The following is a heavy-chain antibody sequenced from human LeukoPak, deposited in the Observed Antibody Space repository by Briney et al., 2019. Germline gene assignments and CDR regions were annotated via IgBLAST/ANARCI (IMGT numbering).Heavy chain of an antibody. Sequence: ASVKVSCKASGGTFSSYAISWARQAPGQGLEWMGGIIPIFGTANYAQKFQGRVTITADKSTSTAYMELSSLRSEDTAVYYCARVTVTTLGNWFDPWGQGTLVTVSS. J-gene: IGHJ5*02. CDR1: GGTFSSYA. CDR2: IIPIFGTA. CDR3: ARVTVTTLGNWFDP. V-gene: IGHV1-69*06. D-gene: IGHD4-17*01.